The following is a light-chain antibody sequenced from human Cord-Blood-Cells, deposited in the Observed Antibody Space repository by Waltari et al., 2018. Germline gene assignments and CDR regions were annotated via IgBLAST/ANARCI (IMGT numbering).Light chain of an antibody. V-gene: IGLV3-1*01. J-gene: IGLJ2*01. CDR2: QDS. Sequence: SYELTLPPSVSVSPGQSASITCSGDQLGYKSACWYQQKPGQSPVLVILQDSKRPSGIPERFSGSNSGNTATLTISGTQAMDEADYYCQAWDSSTVVFGGGTKLTVL. CDR1: QLGYKS. CDR3: QAWDSSTVV.